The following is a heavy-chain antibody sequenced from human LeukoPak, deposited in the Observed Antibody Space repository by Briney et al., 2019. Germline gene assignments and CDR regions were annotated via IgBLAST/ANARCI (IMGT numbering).Heavy chain of an antibody. CDR2: IYYSGST. Sequence: PSETLSLTCTVSGGSISSYYWSWIRQPPGKGLEWIGYIYYSGSTNYNPSLKSRVTISVDTSKNQSSLKLSSVTAADTAVYYCARVSSGYSYGPIDYWGQGTLVTVSS. D-gene: IGHD5-18*01. V-gene: IGHV4-59*01. CDR3: ARVSSGYSYGPIDY. J-gene: IGHJ4*02. CDR1: GGSISSYY.